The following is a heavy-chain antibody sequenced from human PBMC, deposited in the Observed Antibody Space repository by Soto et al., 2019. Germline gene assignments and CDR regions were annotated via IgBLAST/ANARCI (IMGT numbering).Heavy chain of an antibody. CDR1: GGSFSGYY. CDR2: INHSGST. D-gene: IGHD3-16*02. J-gene: IGHJ3*02. Sequence: ETLSLTCAVYGGSFSGYYWSWIRQPPGKGLEWIGEINHSGSTNYNPSLKSRVTISVDTSKNQFSLKLSSVTAADTAVYYCARLMITFGGVIVNDAFDIWGQGTMVT. CDR3: ARLMITFGGVIVNDAFDI. V-gene: IGHV4-34*01.